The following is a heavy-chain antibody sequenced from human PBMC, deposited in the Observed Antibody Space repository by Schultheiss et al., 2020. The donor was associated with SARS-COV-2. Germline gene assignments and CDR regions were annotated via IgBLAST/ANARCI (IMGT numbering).Heavy chain of an antibody. CDR3: ARGAFSSSWYLYGMDV. Sequence: GGSLRLSCAASGFTFSSYAMHWVRQAPGKGLEWVSAISGSGGSTYYADSVKGRFTISRDNAKNTLYLQMNSLRAEDTAVYYCARGAFSSSWYLYGMDVWGQGTTVTVSS. CDR2: ISGSGGST. CDR1: GFTFSSYA. J-gene: IGHJ6*02. D-gene: IGHD6-13*01. V-gene: IGHV3-23*01.